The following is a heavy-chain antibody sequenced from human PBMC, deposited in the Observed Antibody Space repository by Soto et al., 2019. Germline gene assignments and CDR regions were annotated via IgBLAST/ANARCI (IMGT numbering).Heavy chain of an antibody. V-gene: IGHV1-8*01. D-gene: IGHD3-10*01. CDR1: GYTFSNYD. CDR3: AKVSRKGSAIDFDY. J-gene: IGHJ4*02. Sequence: QVQLVQSGAELKKPGASVKVSCKASGYTFSNYDMNWVRQATGQGPEWIGWVNPNNGSTGYAQKYHGRVTLTTDISTTTPYIELTRLRSEDTAIYYCAKVSRKGSAIDFDYWGQGTLISVSS. CDR2: VNPNNGST.